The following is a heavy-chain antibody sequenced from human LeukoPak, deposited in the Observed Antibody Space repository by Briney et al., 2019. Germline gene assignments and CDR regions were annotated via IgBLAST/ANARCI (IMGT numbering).Heavy chain of an antibody. Sequence: AGGSLRLSCAASGFTVSSNYMSWVRQAPGKGLEWVSVIYSGGSTYSADSVKGRFTISRDNSKNTLYLQMNSLRAEDTAVYYCARGHDAGYSSGWETNDYWGQGTLVTVSS. J-gene: IGHJ4*02. CDR1: GFTVSSNY. CDR3: ARGHDAGYSSGWETNDY. CDR2: IYSGGST. D-gene: IGHD6-19*01. V-gene: IGHV3-53*01.